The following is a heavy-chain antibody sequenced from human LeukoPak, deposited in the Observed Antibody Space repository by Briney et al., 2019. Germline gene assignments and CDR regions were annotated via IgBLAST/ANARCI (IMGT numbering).Heavy chain of an antibody. V-gene: IGHV6-1*01. D-gene: IGHD6-19*01. CDR1: GDSVSSNSVT. CDR3: AKATHSQYSSGWYPEPPFDY. Sequence: SQTLSLTCAISGDSVSSNSVTWNWIRQSPSRGLEWLGRTYYRSTWYNDYAVSVRGRITVNPDTSKNQFSLHLNFVTPEDTAVYYCAKATHSQYSSGWYPEPPFDYWGQGTLVTVSS. CDR2: TYYRSTWYN. J-gene: IGHJ4*02.